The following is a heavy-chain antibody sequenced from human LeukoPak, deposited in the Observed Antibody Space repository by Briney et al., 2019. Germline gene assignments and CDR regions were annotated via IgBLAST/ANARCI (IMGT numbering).Heavy chain of an antibody. CDR3: TKDLRGWSNS. Sequence: GSLRHSFAASGFTLTIYAMSWVRQAPGKGLEWVSAMSGSGDSTDYADSVQGRFTISRDNSKNTVYLQMNSLRADDTAVYYCTKDLRGWSNSWGQGTLVTVSS. D-gene: IGHD5/OR15-5a*01. CDR1: GFTLTIYA. J-gene: IGHJ5*01. V-gene: IGHV3-23*01. CDR2: MSGSGDST.